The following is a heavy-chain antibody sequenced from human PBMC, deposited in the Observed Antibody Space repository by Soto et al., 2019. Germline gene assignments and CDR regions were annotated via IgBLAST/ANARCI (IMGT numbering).Heavy chain of an antibody. J-gene: IGHJ4*02. CDR3: ANVLSPVVVVAATDPDFDY. D-gene: IGHD2-15*01. V-gene: IGHV3-23*01. Sequence: EVQLLESGGGLVQPGGSLRLSCAASGFTFSSYAMSWVRQAPGKGLEWVSAISGSGGSTYYADSVKGRFTISRDNSKNTRYLQMNSLRAEDTAVYYCANVLSPVVVVAATDPDFDYWGQGTLVTVSS. CDR1: GFTFSSYA. CDR2: ISGSGGST.